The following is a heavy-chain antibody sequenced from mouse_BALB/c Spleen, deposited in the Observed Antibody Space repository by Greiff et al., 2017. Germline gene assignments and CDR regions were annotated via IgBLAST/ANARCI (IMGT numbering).Heavy chain of an antibody. CDR1: GYTFTSYV. V-gene: IGHV1-14*01. D-gene: IGHD2-3*01. J-gene: IGHJ2*01. CDR2: INPYNDGT. Sequence: VQLKESGPELVKPGASVKMSCKASGYTFTSYVMHWVKQKPGQGLEWIGYINPYNDGTKYNEKFKGKATLTSDKSSSTAYMELSSLTSEDSAVYYCARSGYDGYLPFDYWGQGTTLTVSS. CDR3: ARSGYDGYLPFDY.